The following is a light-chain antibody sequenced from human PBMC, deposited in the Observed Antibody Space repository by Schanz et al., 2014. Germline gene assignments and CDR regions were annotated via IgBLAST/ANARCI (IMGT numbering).Light chain of an antibody. J-gene: IGKJ1*01. CDR2: GAS. Sequence: EIVLTQSPGTLSLSPGGRATLSCRASQSVTSNYFAWYQQKPGQAPRLLIYGASSRANGIPDRFSGRGSGTDFTLTISRLEPEDFAVYYCQHYSLSPLFGQGTKVDI. V-gene: IGKV3-20*01. CDR1: QSVTSNY. CDR3: QHYSLSPL.